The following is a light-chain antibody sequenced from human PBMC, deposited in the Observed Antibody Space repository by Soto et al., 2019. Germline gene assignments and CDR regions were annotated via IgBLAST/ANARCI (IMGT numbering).Light chain of an antibody. CDR2: EVS. J-gene: IGLJ3*02. Sequence: QSALTQPPSASGSPGQSVTISCTGTSSDVGGYNYVSWYQQHPGKAPKLMIYEVSKRPSGVADRFSGSKSGNTASLTVSGLQAEDEADYYCSSYAGSNLWVFGGGTKLTVL. V-gene: IGLV2-8*01. CDR1: SSDVGGYNY. CDR3: SSYAGSNLWV.